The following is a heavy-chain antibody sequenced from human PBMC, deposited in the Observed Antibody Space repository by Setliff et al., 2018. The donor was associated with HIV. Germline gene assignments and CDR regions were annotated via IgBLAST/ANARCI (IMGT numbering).Heavy chain of an antibody. CDR1: GFTFSDYY. CDR2: ISGSGGST. V-gene: IGHV3-23*01. J-gene: IGHJ5*02. Sequence: GGSLRLSCAASGFTFSDYYMSWIRQAPGKGLEWVSAISGSGGSTYYADSVKGRFTISRDNSKNTLYLQMNSLRAEDTAVYYCARYKWNNWIFGWFDPWGQGTQVTVSS. D-gene: IGHD1-20*01. CDR3: ARYKWNNWIFGWFDP.